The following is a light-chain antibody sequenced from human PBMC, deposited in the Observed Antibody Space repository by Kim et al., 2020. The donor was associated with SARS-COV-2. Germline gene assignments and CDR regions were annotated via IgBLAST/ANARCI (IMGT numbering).Light chain of an antibody. J-gene: IGKJ3*01. CDR2: AAS. CDR1: QGISSY. CDR3: QQYYSYPS. Sequence: SASTGDRVTITCRASQGISSYLAWYQQKPGKAPKLLIYAASTLQSGVPSSFSGSGSGTDFTLTISCLQSEDFATYYCQQYYSYPSFGPGTKVDIK. V-gene: IGKV1-8*01.